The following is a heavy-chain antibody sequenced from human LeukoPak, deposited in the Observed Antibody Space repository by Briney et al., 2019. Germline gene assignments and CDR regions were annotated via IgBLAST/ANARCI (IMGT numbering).Heavy chain of an antibody. V-gene: IGHV1-69*01. Sequence: SVKVCCKASGGTFSSYAISWVRQAPGQGLEWMGGIIPIFGTANYAQKFQGRVTITADESTSTAYMELSSLRSEDTAVYYCARSLGNLKWSYYKDLFDLWGRGTLVTVSS. D-gene: IGHD3-10*01. CDR2: IIPIFGTA. CDR3: ARSLGNLKWSYYKDLFDL. CDR1: GGTFSSYA. J-gene: IGHJ2*01.